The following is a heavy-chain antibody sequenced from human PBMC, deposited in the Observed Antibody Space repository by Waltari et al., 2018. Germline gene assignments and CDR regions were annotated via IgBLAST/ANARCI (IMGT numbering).Heavy chain of an antibody. Sequence: EVQLVQSGGGLVQPGGSLRLSCAASGFTFSRNWMSWFRQAPGKGLEWVGNIKHDGSEEWYVESGKGRFTISRDNPKNSLYLQMNSLRAEETAVYYCARDAARGTIDYWGQGTQVTVSS. CDR2: IKHDGSEE. D-gene: IGHD3-16*01. CDR3: ARDAARGTIDY. V-gene: IGHV3-7*01. CDR1: GFTFSRNW. J-gene: IGHJ4*02.